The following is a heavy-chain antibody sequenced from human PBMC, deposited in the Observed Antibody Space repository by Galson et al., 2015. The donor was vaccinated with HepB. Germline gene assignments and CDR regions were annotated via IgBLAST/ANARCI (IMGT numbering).Heavy chain of an antibody. CDR3: ARLAWSLNIYGSGSNPNSYFDY. D-gene: IGHD3-10*01. CDR1: GYTFTSYG. Sequence: QSGAEVKKPGASVKVSCKASGYTFTSYGISWVRQAPGQGLEWMGWISAYNGNTNYAQKLQGRVTMTTDTSTSTAYMELRSLRSDDTAVYYCARLAWSLNIYGSGSNPNSYFDYWGQGTLVTVSS. CDR2: ISAYNGNT. V-gene: IGHV1-18*04. J-gene: IGHJ4*02.